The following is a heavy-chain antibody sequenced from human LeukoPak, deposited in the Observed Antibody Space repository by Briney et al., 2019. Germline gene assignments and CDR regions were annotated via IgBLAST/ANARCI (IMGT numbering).Heavy chain of an antibody. J-gene: IGHJ4*02. Sequence: SVKVSCKASGYTFTSYAMNWVRQAPGQGLEWMGGIIPIFGTANYAQKFQGRVTITADESTSTAYMELSSLRSEDTAVYYCARGRWLQPTSFDYWGQGTLVTVSS. CDR1: GYTFTSYA. CDR3: ARGRWLQPTSFDY. V-gene: IGHV1-69*13. CDR2: IIPIFGTA. D-gene: IGHD5-24*01.